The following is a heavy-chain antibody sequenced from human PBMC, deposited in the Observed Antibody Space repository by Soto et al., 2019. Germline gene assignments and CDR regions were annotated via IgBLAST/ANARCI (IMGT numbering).Heavy chain of an antibody. CDR3: ASLNRYCSGGSCYFPYYMDV. CDR2: INAGNGNT. J-gene: IGHJ4*02. Sequence: ASVKVSCKAPGYTFTSYAMHWVRQAPGQRLEWMGCINAGNGNTKYSQNFQGRVTITRDTSASTAYMELSSLRSEDTAVYYCASLNRYCSGGSCYFPYYMDVWGQGTLVTVTS. CDR1: GYTFTSYA. V-gene: IGHV1-3*01. D-gene: IGHD2-15*01.